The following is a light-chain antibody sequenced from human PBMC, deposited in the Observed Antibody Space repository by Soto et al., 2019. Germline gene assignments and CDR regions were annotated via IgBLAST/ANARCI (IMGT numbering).Light chain of an antibody. V-gene: IGKV3-11*01. Sequence: EIVLTQSPATLSLSPGERATLSCRASQSVSSYLAWYQQKPGQAPRLLIYDASHRATGIPARFSGSGSGTDFTLTISSLEPEDFAVYYCQQRSNWPPGLTFGEGTKVEIK. CDR1: QSVSSY. CDR3: QQRSNWPPGLT. CDR2: DAS. J-gene: IGKJ4*01.